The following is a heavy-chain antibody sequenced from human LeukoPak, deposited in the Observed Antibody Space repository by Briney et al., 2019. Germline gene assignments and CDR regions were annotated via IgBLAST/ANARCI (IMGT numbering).Heavy chain of an antibody. CDR1: GFTFSSHD. J-gene: IGHJ4*02. D-gene: IGHD5-18*01. Sequence: GGSLRLSCAASGFTFSSHDMHWVRQAPGKGLEWVSAISGSGGSTYYADSVKGRFTISRDNSKNTLYLQMNSLRAEDTAVYYCAKDLTPRYSYGYWGQGTLVTVSS. CDR3: AKDLTPRYSYGY. V-gene: IGHV3-23*01. CDR2: ISGSGGST.